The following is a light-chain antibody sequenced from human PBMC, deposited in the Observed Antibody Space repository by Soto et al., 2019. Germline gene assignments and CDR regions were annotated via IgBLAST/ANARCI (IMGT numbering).Light chain of an antibody. CDR3: QQRSSWPLT. J-gene: IGKJ5*01. V-gene: IGKV3-11*01. CDR1: QSVSSC. CDR2: DAS. Sequence: ELVMTQSPATLSLSAGQRGNLSCRSSQSVSSCLAWYQQKPGQAPRLLIYDASNRATGIPARFSGSGSGTDFTLTISSLEPEDFAVYYCQQRSSWPLTFGEGTRLDI.